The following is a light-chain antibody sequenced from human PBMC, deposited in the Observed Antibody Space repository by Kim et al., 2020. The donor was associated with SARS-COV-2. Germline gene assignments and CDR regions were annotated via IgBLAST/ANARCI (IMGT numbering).Light chain of an antibody. CDR1: KLGDTY. CDR2: QNT. V-gene: IGLV3-1*01. CDR3: QAWDSSTVV. Sequence: SYELTQPPSVSVSSGQTASIPCSGDKLGDTYASWYQQKSGQSPILVIYQNTKRPSGIPERFSGSNSGNTATLTISGTQAMDEADYYCQAWDSSTVVFGGGTQLTVL. J-gene: IGLJ2*01.